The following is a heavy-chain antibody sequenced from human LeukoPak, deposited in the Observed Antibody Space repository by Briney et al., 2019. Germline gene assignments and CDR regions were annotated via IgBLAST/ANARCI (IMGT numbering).Heavy chain of an antibody. Sequence: ASVKVSCKASGYTFTDYYMHWVRQAPGQGFEWMGWINPNSGDTNHAQKFQGRVTMTRDTSISTAYMELSRLRSDDTAVYYCAKRRGSGSYLSAFDIWGQGTMVTVSS. D-gene: IGHD3-10*01. CDR1: GYTFTDYY. V-gene: IGHV1-2*02. CDR2: INPNSGDT. J-gene: IGHJ3*02. CDR3: AKRRGSGSYLSAFDI.